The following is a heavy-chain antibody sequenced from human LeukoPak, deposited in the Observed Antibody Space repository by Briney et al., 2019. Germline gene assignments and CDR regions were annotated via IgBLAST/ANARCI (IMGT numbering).Heavy chain of an antibody. CDR1: GFSFSSYW. J-gene: IGHJ3*02. Sequence: GGSLRLSCAASGFSFSSYWMHWVRQAPGKGLVWVSRINGDGSSTRYADSVKGRFIISRDNAKNTLYLQMNSLRAEDTAVYYCARGGLNALETFDIWGQGTLVTVCS. D-gene: IGHD1-1*01. CDR3: ARGGLNALETFDI. V-gene: IGHV3-74*01. CDR2: INGDGSST.